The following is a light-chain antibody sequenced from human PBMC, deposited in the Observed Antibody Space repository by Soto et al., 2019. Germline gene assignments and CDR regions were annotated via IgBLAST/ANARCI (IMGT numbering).Light chain of an antibody. J-gene: IGKJ1*01. Sequence: EIVLTPAPGTLSLSPGERATLSFRASQSVSSSYLAWYQQKLGQAPRLLIYDASSRATGIPDRFSGSGSGTDCTLTIRRLEPEEFAVYYCQQYGSSRTFGQGTKVELK. CDR2: DAS. V-gene: IGKV3-20*01. CDR1: QSVSSSY. CDR3: QQYGSSRT.